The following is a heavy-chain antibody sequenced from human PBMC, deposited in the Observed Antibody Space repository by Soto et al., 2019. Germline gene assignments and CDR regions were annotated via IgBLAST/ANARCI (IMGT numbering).Heavy chain of an antibody. Sequence: SETLSLTCTVSGGSISGYYWSWIRQPPGKGLEWIGYIYYSGSTNYNPSLKRRVTISADTSKNQFSLKLTSVTAADTAVYYCARGGYSGGWNNYFDSWGQGTLVTVSS. CDR2: IYYSGST. CDR3: ARGGYSGGWNNYFDS. CDR1: GGSISGYY. D-gene: IGHD6-19*01. V-gene: IGHV4-59*01. J-gene: IGHJ4*02.